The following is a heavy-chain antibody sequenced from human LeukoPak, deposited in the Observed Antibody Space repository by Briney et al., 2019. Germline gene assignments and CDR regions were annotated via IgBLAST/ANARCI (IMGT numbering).Heavy chain of an antibody. CDR2: IHPSGIF. CDR1: GGSCDDYY. Sequence: SETLSLTCAVYGGSCDDYYCSWIRQPPGEGLEWIGEIHPSGIFYYNSSLVSRVTISIDTSKTQFSLRLTSVTAADTAFYYCARGRDRSKTGDLWGQGSLVTVSS. J-gene: IGHJ5*02. CDR3: ARGRDRSKTGDL. V-gene: IGHV4-34*01. D-gene: IGHD5-24*01.